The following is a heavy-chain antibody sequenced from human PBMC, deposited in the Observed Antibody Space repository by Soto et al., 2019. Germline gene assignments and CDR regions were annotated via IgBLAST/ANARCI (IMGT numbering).Heavy chain of an antibody. CDR2: IVVGSGNT. CDR1: GFTFASSA. CDR3: AALEVGYLFMDV. D-gene: IGHD6-25*01. V-gene: IGHV1-58*02. Sequence: SVKVSCKASGFTFASSAMQWVRQARGQRLEWIGWIVVGSGNTNYAQKFQERVTITRDMSTSTAYMELSSLRSEDTAVYYCAALEVGYLFMDVWGQGTTVTVSS. J-gene: IGHJ6*02.